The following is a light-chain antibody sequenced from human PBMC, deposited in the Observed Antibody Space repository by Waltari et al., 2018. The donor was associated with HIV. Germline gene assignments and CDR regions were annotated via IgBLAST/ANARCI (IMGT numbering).Light chain of an antibody. CDR1: STNIWSNY. Sequence: QSVLTQPPSASAAPGQKFTISSSGTSTNIWSNYVSWYQQPPGAAPKHLINYTTERPSGSPDRFSGSKSGTSATLGITGLQTGDEADYYCGTWDSSLGGWVFGGGTKLAVL. CDR2: YTT. V-gene: IGLV1-51*01. J-gene: IGLJ3*02. CDR3: GTWDSSLGGWV.